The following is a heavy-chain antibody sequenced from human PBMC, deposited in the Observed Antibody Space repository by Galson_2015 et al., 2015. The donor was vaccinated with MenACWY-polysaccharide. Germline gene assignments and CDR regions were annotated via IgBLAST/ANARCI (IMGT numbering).Heavy chain of an antibody. Sequence: SLRLSCAASGFNFSMYVMTWVRQAPGKGLEWVSAISNGGDTAYYIDSVKGRFTISRDNSKDTVQLQMDSLRAEDTALYYCVKGGWADNWGQGTLVTVSS. J-gene: IGHJ4*02. CDR2: ISNGGDTA. CDR1: GFNFSMYV. D-gene: IGHD1-26*01. V-gene: IGHV3-23*02. CDR3: VKGGWADN.